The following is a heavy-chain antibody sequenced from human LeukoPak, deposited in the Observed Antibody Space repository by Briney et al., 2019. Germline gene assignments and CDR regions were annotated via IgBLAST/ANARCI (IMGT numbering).Heavy chain of an antibody. CDR3: ARVSAALGTRYMDV. J-gene: IGHJ6*03. CDR2: VNPKSGRT. D-gene: IGHD6-25*01. V-gene: IGHV1-2*02. CDR1: GYTFIDSY. Sequence: ASVKVSCKASGYTFIDSYIHWVRQAPGHGLEWMGWVNPKSGRTNYAQQFQGRVTMTSDTSMNTVYMEMSGLRSDDTAVFYCARVSAALGTRYMDVWGNGTTVIVSS.